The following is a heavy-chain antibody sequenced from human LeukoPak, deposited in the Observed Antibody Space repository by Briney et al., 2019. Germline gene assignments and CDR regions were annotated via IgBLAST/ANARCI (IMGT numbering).Heavy chain of an antibody. J-gene: IGHJ4*02. CDR2: IKPNSGGT. CDR3: ATMMYSETYNDY. V-gene: IGHV1-2*02. Sequence: ASVKLSCKASGYTFSGYYIHWVRQAPGQGLEWMGWIKPNSGGTKFAQKFQGRVTMTRDTSISTAYMELSRLRSDDTAVYYCATMMYSETYNDYWGQGTLVTVSS. D-gene: IGHD1-26*01. CDR1: GYTFSGYY.